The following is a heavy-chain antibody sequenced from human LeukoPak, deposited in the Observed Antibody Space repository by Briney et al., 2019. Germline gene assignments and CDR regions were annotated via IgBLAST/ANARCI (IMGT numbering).Heavy chain of an antibody. D-gene: IGHD6-13*01. Sequence: GGSLRLSCATSGFTFSDFWMNWVRQAPGKGLEGVANIKQDGSERYYVDSVKGRFTISRDNAKNSLYLQMNSLRAEDTAVYYCARDPNSSIWPEYFHHWGQGTLVTVSS. V-gene: IGHV3-7*04. CDR3: ARDPNSSIWPEYFHH. CDR2: IKQDGSER. J-gene: IGHJ1*01. CDR1: GFTFSDFW.